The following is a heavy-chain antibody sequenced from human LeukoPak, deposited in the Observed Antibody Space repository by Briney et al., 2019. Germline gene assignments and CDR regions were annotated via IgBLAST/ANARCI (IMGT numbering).Heavy chain of an antibody. CDR1: GYSFSSGYY. V-gene: IGHV4-38-2*01. Sequence: PSETLSLTCAVSGYSFSSGYYWGWIRQPPGKGLEWIGTISHSGSTYYNPSLKSRVTISVDTSKNQFSLKLSSVTAADTAVYYRARSPGGSNWYLYFDYWGQGTLVTVSS. D-gene: IGHD6-13*01. CDR3: ARSPGGSNWYLYFDY. J-gene: IGHJ4*02. CDR2: ISHSGST.